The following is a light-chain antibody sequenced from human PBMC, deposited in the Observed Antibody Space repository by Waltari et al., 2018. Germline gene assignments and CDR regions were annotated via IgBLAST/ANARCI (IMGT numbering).Light chain of an antibody. J-gene: IGKJ1*01. CDR1: PSVSRY. V-gene: IGKV3-20*01. Sequence: EIVLTQSPGTLSLSPGGRATLSCRASPSVSRYLAWYQHKPGQAPRLLIYDASTRATGIPDRFSGSGSGTDFSLTISGLEPEDFAVYYCQGYVRIPATFGQGTKVEIK. CDR3: QGYVRIPAT. CDR2: DAS.